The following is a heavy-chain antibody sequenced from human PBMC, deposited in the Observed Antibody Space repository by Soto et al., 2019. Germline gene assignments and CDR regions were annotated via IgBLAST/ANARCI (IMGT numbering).Heavy chain of an antibody. Sequence: SXKVSYKASGYTXSSYGIGLVRQAPGQGLEWMGWISAYNGNTKYAQKLQGRVTMTTDTSTSTAYMELRSLRSDDTAVYYCARVDYDFWSGYDYWGQGTLVTV. CDR1: GYTXSSYG. CDR2: ISAYNGNT. D-gene: IGHD3-3*01. J-gene: IGHJ4*02. V-gene: IGHV1-18*01. CDR3: ARVDYDFWSGYDY.